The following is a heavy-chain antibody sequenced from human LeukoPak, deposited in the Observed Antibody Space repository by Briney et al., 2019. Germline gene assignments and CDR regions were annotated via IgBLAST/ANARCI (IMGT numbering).Heavy chain of an antibody. V-gene: IGHV1-2*02. J-gene: IGHJ4*02. CDR1: GYTFTAYY. Sequence: GASVEVSCKASGYTFTAYYLHWVRQAPGQGLEWMGWIDPSTGGTNYAQKFQGRVTMTRDTSTSTVYMELSSLRSEDTAVYYCARTPRILYPPRDYWGQGTLVTVSS. CDR2: IDPSTGGT. CDR3: ARTPRILYPPRDY. D-gene: IGHD2-8*01.